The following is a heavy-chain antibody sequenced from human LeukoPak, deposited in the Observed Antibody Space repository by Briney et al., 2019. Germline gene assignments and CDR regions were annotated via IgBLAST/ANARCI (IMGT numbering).Heavy chain of an antibody. J-gene: IGHJ4*02. Sequence: PSETLSLTCTVSGGSISSSSYYWGWPRQPPGKGLEWIGTIYYSGSTYYNPSLKSRVTISVDTSKNQFSLKLSSVTAADTAVYYCARLDSIHLITYWGQGTLVTVSS. CDR3: ARLDSIHLITY. V-gene: IGHV4-39*01. D-gene: IGHD3-16*01. CDR1: GGSISSSSYY. CDR2: IYYSGST.